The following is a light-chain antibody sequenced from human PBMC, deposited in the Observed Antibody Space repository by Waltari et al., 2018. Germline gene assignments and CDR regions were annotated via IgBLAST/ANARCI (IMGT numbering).Light chain of an antibody. Sequence: QSVLTQSPSASGTPGQRVSISSSGSSPHIGSNHGFRSQQLPGTAPNLLTSRNNQRPSGVPDRFSGSKSGTSASLAISGLRSEDEADYYCGAWDGSLSGRVFGGGTKLTVL. CDR1: SPHIGSNH. CDR2: RNN. J-gene: IGLJ3*02. V-gene: IGLV1-47*01. CDR3: GAWDGSLSGRV.